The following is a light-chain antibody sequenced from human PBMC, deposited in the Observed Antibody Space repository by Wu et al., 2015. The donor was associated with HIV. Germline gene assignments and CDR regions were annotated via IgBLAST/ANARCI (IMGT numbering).Light chain of an antibody. CDR2: GAS. CDR3: QQYGRSPPVT. Sequence: EIVLTQSPGTPSLSPGDRATLSCRASQSISNSHFAWYQQKPGQAPRPLIYGASSRATGVPDRFIGSGSGTDFTLTISRLEPEDFAVYYCQQYGRSPPVTFGQGTRLEIK. V-gene: IGKV3-20*01. CDR1: QSISNSH. J-gene: IGKJ5*01.